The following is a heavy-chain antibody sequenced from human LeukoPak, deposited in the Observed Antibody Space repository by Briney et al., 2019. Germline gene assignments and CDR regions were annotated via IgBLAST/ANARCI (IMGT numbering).Heavy chain of an antibody. Sequence: SETLSLICAVYGGSFSGYYWSWIRQPPGKGLEWIGEINHSGSTNYNPSLKSRVTISVDTSKNQFSLKLSSVTAADTAVYYCARPRQWLVRAPDPFDIWGQGTMVTVSS. V-gene: IGHV4-34*01. CDR2: INHSGST. CDR1: GGSFSGYY. CDR3: ARPRQWLVRAPDPFDI. D-gene: IGHD6-19*01. J-gene: IGHJ3*02.